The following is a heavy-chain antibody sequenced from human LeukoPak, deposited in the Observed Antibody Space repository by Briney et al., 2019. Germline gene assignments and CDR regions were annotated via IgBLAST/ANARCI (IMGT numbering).Heavy chain of an antibody. D-gene: IGHD5-12*01. CDR1: GFTFSSYG. CDR3: AKGVKGYDYFYY. V-gene: IGHV3-30*18. Sequence: GGSLRLSCAASGFTFSSYGMHWVRQAPGKGLEWVAVISYDGSNKYYADSVKGRFTISRDNSKNTLYLQMNSLRAEDTAVYYWAKGVKGYDYFYYRGQGTLVTVSS. J-gene: IGHJ4*02. CDR2: ISYDGSNK.